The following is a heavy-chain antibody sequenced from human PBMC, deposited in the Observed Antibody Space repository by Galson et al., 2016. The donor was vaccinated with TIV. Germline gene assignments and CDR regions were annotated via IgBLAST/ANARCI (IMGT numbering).Heavy chain of an antibody. CDR3: ATDRNTALDTYHSYDGMDA. CDR1: GDTFSMIV. CDR2: INPLLGTV. V-gene: IGHV1-69*13. J-gene: IGHJ6*02. Sequence: SVKVSCKASGDTFSMIVFNWVRLAPGQGLDWMGGINPLLGTVNNAQKFQGRVTFTEDEARSTAYMELSSLKSEDTAIYYCATDRNTALDTYHSYDGMDAWCQGTAVIVSS. D-gene: IGHD5-18*01.